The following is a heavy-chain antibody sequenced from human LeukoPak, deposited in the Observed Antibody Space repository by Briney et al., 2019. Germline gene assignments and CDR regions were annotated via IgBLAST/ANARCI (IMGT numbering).Heavy chain of an antibody. CDR2: LNQDGSEK. J-gene: IGHJ4*02. Sequence: AGSLRLSCAASGFTFSSYAMTWVRQAPGKGLEWVASLNQDGSEKYYVDSVKGRFTISRDNAQKSLYLEMKSLSAKDTAVYCCARAATSTEGYWGQGTLVTVSS. CDR1: GFTFSSYA. CDR3: ARAATSTEGY. V-gene: IGHV3-7*03.